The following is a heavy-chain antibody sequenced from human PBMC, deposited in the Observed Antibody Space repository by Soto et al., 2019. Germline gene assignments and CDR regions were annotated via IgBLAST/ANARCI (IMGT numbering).Heavy chain of an antibody. Sequence: GGSLRLSCAASGFTFDDYTMHWVRQAPGKGLEWVSLISWDGGSTYCEDSVKGRFTISRDNSKNSIYLQMNSLRTEDTALYSCVKEYGSGRSEYYYYGMDVWGQGTTVTVSS. J-gene: IGHJ6*02. D-gene: IGHD3-10*01. CDR1: GFTFDDYT. V-gene: IGHV3-43*01. CDR3: VKEYGSGRSEYYYYGMDV. CDR2: ISWDGGST.